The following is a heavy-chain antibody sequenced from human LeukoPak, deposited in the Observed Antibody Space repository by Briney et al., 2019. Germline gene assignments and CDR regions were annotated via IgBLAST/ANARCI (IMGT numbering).Heavy chain of an antibody. Sequence: ASVKVSCKASGYTFTGYYMHWVRQAPGQGLEWMGWINPNSGGTNYAQKFQGRVTMTRDTSIGTAYMELSRLRSDDTAVCYCARYYDSSGYYDYWGQGTLVTVSS. CDR3: ARYYDSSGYYDY. V-gene: IGHV1-2*02. D-gene: IGHD3-22*01. CDR1: GYTFTGYY. J-gene: IGHJ4*02. CDR2: INPNSGGT.